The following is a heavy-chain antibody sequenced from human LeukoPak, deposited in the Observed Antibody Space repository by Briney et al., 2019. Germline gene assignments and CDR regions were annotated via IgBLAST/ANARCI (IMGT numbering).Heavy chain of an antibody. V-gene: IGHV1-2*02. J-gene: IGHJ4*02. Sequence: ASVKVSCKASGYTFTGYYMHWVRQAPGQGLEWMGWINPNSGGTNYAQKFQGRVTMTRDTSTSTVYMELSSLRSEDTAVYYCARDLAVAEVLGYWGQGTLVTVSS. CDR2: INPNSGGT. CDR1: GYTFTGYY. D-gene: IGHD6-19*01. CDR3: ARDLAVAEVLGY.